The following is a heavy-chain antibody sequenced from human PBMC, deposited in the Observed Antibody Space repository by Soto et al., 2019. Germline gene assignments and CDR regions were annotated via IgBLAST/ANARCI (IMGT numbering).Heavy chain of an antibody. CDR3: ARNRRIGDSYYYYYGMDV. CDR2: IYYSGST. V-gene: IGHV4-59*01. J-gene: IGHJ6*02. D-gene: IGHD2-21*02. Sequence: SEILSLTCTDSGGSISSYYWSWIRQPPGKGLEWIGYIYYSGSTNYNPSLKSRVTISVDTSKNQFSLKLSSVTAADTAVYYCARNRRIGDSYYYYYGMDVWGQGTTVTVSS. CDR1: GGSISSYY.